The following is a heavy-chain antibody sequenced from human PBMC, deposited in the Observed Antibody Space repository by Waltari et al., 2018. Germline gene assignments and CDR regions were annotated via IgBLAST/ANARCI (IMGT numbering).Heavy chain of an antibody. CDR2: ISYDGSNK. CDR3: AKVSGSIRDRRGSPPGDY. V-gene: IGHV3-30*18. D-gene: IGHD3-10*01. CDR1: GFTFSRYG. J-gene: IGHJ4*02. Sequence: QVHLVESGGGVVQPGRSLPPSCAASGFTFSRYGMHSVPQAPGKGLEWVALISYDGSNKYYADSVKGRFTISRDNSKNTLYLQMSSLRAEDTAVYYCAKVSGSIRDRRGSPPGDYWGQGTLVTVSS.